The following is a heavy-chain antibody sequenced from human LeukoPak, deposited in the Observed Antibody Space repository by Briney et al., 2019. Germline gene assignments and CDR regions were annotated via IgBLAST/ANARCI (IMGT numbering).Heavy chain of an antibody. V-gene: IGHV3-33*01. CDR1: GFTFSSSG. CDR3: ARPQKGSGSNRPDCLDY. CDR2: IWYDGSNK. Sequence: PGGSLRLSCAASGFTFSSSGMHWVRQGPGKGREWVADIWYDGSNKYYADSVKGRFTISRDNYKNTLYLQMNSLRAEDTAVYYCARPQKGSGSNRPDCLDYWGQGTLVTVSS. D-gene: IGHD3-10*01. J-gene: IGHJ4*02.